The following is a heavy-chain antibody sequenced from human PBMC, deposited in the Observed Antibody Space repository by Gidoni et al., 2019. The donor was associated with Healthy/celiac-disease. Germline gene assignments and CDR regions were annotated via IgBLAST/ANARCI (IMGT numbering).Heavy chain of an antibody. CDR3: ARVRSGDDDFCSGNWGFDY. Sequence: QLQLQGSGPGLVKSSETRSVTCTVSGGCLSSRSDYWGWLRQPQGKGLEWIGSIYCSGSTYYNPSLKSLVTISLDTSKNQFSLKLSSVTAADTALYYCARVRSGDDDFCSGNWGFDYWGQVTLVTVSS. CDR1: GGCLSSRSDY. CDR2: IYCSGST. D-gene: IGHD3-3*01. J-gene: IGHJ4*02. V-gene: IGHV4-39*07.